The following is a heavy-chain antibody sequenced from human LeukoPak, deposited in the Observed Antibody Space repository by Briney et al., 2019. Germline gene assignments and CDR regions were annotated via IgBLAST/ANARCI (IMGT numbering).Heavy chain of an antibody. CDR3: ARISGSYVFDY. V-gene: IGHV3-11*03. Sequence: GSLRLSCAASGFTFSDYYMSWIRQAPGKGLEWVSYITSSSTYTNYADSVKGRFAISRDNAKNSLYLQINSLRAEDTAVYYCARISGSYVFDYWGQGTLVTVSS. CDR2: ITSSSTYT. CDR1: GFTFSDYY. J-gene: IGHJ4*02. D-gene: IGHD1-26*01.